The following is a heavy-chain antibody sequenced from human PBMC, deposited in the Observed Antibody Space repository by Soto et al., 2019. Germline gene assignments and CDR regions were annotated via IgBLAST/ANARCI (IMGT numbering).Heavy chain of an antibody. J-gene: IGHJ4*02. V-gene: IGHV3-30*18. CDR2: ISYDGSNK. CDR3: AKAPYYGSGSPPDY. D-gene: IGHD3-10*01. Sequence: GGSLRLSCAASGFTFSSYGMHWVRQAPGKGLEWVAVISYDGSNKYYADSVKGRFTISRDNSKNTLYLQMNSLRAEDTAVYYCAKAPYYGSGSPPDYWGQGTLVTVSS. CDR1: GFTFSSYG.